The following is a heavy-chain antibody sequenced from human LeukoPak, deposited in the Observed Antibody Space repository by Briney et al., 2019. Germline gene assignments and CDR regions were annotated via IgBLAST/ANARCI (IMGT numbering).Heavy chain of an antibody. V-gene: IGHV4-38-2*01. CDR1: GYSISSGYY. Sequence: SEXLSLTCAVSGYSISSGYYWGWIRQPPGKGLEWIGSIYHSGSTYYNPSLKSRVTISVDTSKNQFSLKLSSVTAADTAVYYCASQYYYDSSGYYLDYWGQGTLVTVSS. CDR3: ASQYYYDSSGYYLDY. D-gene: IGHD3-22*01. CDR2: IYHSGST. J-gene: IGHJ4*02.